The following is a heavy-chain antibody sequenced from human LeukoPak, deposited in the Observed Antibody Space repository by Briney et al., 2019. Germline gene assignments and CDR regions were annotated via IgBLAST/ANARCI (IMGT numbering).Heavy chain of an antibody. CDR1: GGSISSYY. V-gene: IGHV4-59*06. D-gene: IGHD6-6*01. CDR2: IYYSGST. Sequence: SETLSLTCTVSGGSISSYYWSWIRQPPGKGLEWIGYIYYSGSTYYNPSLKSRVTISVDTSKNQSSLKLSSVTAADTAVYYCASSKKDYYGMDVWGQGTTVTVSS. CDR3: ASSKKDYYGMDV. J-gene: IGHJ6*02.